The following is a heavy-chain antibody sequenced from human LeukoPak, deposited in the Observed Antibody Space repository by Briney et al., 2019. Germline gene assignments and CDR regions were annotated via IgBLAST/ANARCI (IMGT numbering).Heavy chain of an antibody. CDR1: GGSISSGGYY. V-gene: IGHV3-11*04. J-gene: IGHJ6*04. Sequence: PSQTLSLTCTVSGGSISSGGYYWSWIRQHPGKGLEWVSYISSSGSTIYYADSVKGRFTISRDNAKNSLYLQMNSLRAEDTAVYYCARGWDIVVVPAATDGSGGMDVWGKGTTVTVSS. D-gene: IGHD2-2*01. CDR3: ARGWDIVVVPAATDGSGGMDV. CDR2: ISSSGSTI.